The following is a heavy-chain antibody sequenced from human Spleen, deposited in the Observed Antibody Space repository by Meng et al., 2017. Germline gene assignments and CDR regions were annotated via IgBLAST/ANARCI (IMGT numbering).Heavy chain of an antibody. D-gene: IGHD6-13*01. CDR2: IKPQSGDT. CDR1: GYTFTAYY. Sequence: QGRVVQSGAAVKKPGSSVRVSCKSSGYTFTAYYIHWVRQAPGQGLEWMGHIKPQSGDTLYAQKFQGRVTMTGDTSISTAYMDLSGLRSDDTAVYYCARDEDISAAGKLFGDYWGQGTLVTVSS. CDR3: ARDEDISAAGKLFGDY. J-gene: IGHJ4*02. V-gene: IGHV1-2*06.